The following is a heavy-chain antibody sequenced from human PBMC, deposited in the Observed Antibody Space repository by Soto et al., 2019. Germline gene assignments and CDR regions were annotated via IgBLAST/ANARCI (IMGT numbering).Heavy chain of an antibody. CDR1: GYTFTSYG. Sequence: SVNVSCKASGYTFTSYGISWVRQAPGQGLEWMGWIRAYNGNTNYAQKPQGRVTMTTDTSTSTAYMELRSLRSDDTAVYYCARNYGTNGVCYKGGGLGYWGQGTLVTVSS. D-gene: IGHD2-8*01. V-gene: IGHV1-18*04. J-gene: IGHJ4*02. CDR3: ARNYGTNGVCYKGGGLGY. CDR2: IRAYNGNT.